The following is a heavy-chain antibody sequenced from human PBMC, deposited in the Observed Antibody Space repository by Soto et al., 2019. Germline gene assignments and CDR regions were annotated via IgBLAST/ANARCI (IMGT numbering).Heavy chain of an antibody. D-gene: IGHD3-22*01. CDR1: GYSFTIYW. CDR3: ARLVYYDSSGYWAPFMDV. J-gene: IGHJ6*02. CDR2: IYPGDSDT. V-gene: IGHV5-51*01. Sequence: PGESLKISGNGSGYSFTIYWIGLVLQMPGKGLERMGIIYPGDSDTRYSPSFQGQVTISADKSISTAYLQWSSLKASDTAMYYCARLVYYDSSGYWAPFMDVWGQGTTVTVSS.